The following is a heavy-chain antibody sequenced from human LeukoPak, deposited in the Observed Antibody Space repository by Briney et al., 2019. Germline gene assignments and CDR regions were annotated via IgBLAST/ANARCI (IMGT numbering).Heavy chain of an antibody. CDR3: ARDISVLDSSGYTDY. D-gene: IGHD3-22*01. J-gene: IGHJ4*02. V-gene: IGHV3-30*04. CDR1: GFTFSSYG. Sequence: PGRSLRLSCAASGFTFSSYGTHWVRQAPGKGLEGVAVISYDGSYKYYADSVKGRFTISRDNSKSTLFLQMNSLRTEDTAVYYCARDISVLDSSGYTDYWGQGTLVTVSS. CDR2: ISYDGSYK.